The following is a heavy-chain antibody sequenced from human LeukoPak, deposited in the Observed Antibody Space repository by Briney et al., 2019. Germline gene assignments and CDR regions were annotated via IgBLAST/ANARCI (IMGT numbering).Heavy chain of an antibody. D-gene: IGHD2-15*01. V-gene: IGHV4-59*11. Sequence: PSETLSLTCTVSGGSISSHYWTWIRQSPVKGLEWIGDISNSGSTSYNPSLKSRVTISIDTSKNQFSLKLSSVTAADTAVYYCGRDALVGYFSYYYMDVWGQGTVVTVSS. CDR3: GRDALVGYFSYYYMDV. CDR2: ISNSGST. CDR1: GGSISSHY. J-gene: IGHJ6*03.